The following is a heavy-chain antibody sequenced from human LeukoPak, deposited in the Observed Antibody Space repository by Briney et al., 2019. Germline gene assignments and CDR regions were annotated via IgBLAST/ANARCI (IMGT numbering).Heavy chain of an antibody. V-gene: IGHV3-33*01. CDR1: GFTFGGYG. Sequence: GGSLRLSCAGSGFTFGGYGMHWFRQTPGKGLEWVAVIAYDGNRAFYADSVKGRFTISRDNSKNTMSVQMDDLRAEDTTVYYCTRYNNDHFDYWGQGTLVTVSS. D-gene: IGHD1-14*01. CDR2: IAYDGNRA. CDR3: TRYNNDHFDY. J-gene: IGHJ4*02.